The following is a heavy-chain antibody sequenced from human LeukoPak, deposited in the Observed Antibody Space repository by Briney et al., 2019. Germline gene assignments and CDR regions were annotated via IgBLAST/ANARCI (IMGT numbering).Heavy chain of an antibody. D-gene: IGHD4-17*01. J-gene: IGHJ6*02. CDR3: AKDLYGSYAMDV. CDR1: GLTFSNYA. Sequence: GGSLRLSCAASGLTFSNYAMSWVRQAPGKGLEWVSDIGGSGGGTYYADSVKGRFTISRDSFKNTLYLQMNSLTPEDTALYYCAKDLYGSYAMDVWGQGTTVTVSS. CDR2: IGGSGGGT. V-gene: IGHV3-23*01.